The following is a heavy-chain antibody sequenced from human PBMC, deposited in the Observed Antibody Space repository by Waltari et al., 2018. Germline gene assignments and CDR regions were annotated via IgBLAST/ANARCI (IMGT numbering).Heavy chain of an antibody. D-gene: IGHD3-10*01. V-gene: IGHV1-8*01. CDR1: GYTFTSYD. J-gene: IGHJ4*02. CDR2: MNPNSGNT. Sequence: QVQLVQSGAEVKKPGASVKVSCKASGYTFTSYDINWVRQATGQGLEWMGWMNPNSGNTGYAQKFQGRVTMTRNTSISTAYMELSSLRSEDTAVYYCARARRTIRGSGSYYIDYWGQGTLVTVSS. CDR3: ARARRTIRGSGSYYIDY.